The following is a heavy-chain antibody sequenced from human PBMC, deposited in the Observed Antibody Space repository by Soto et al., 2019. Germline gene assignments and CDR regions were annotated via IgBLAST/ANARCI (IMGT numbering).Heavy chain of an antibody. V-gene: IGHV3-48*03. D-gene: IGHD2-2*01. Sequence: PGGSLRLSCAASGFTFSSYEMNWVRQAPGKGLEWISYISSSGGTMYYTDSVKGRFTISRDNAKNSLYLQMNSLRAEDTALYYCARGGFGTSRNAFDLWGQGTMVTVSS. CDR1: GFTFSSYE. J-gene: IGHJ3*01. CDR3: ARGGFGTSRNAFDL. CDR2: ISSSGGTM.